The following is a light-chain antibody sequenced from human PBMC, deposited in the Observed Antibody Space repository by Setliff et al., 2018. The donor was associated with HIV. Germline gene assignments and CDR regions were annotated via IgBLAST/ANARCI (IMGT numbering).Light chain of an antibody. V-gene: IGLV2-14*03. CDR2: DVS. J-gene: IGLJ1*01. CDR3: SSYTNSGTLV. CDR1: SSDIGGYNY. Sequence: QSALAQPASVSGSPGQSIAISCTGSSSDIGGYNYVSWYQQHSGKAPKPMIYDVSNRPSGVSSRFSGSKSGNTASLTISGLQAEDEADYYCSSYTNSGTLVFGTGTKVTVL.